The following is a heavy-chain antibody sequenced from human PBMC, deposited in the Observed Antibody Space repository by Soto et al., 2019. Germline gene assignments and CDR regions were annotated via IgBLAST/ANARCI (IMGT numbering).Heavy chain of an antibody. CDR2: ISYDGSNK. V-gene: IGHV3-30*03. CDR1: EFTFSSYG. Sequence: QVQLVESGGGVVQPGRSLRLSCAASEFTFSSYGMHWVRQAPGKGLEWVAHISYDGSNKHYEDSVEGRFIISRDNSKNTLYLQMNSXRAXXXXXXXXAXXXXXXXXXXXXVFDAWGQGTLITVSS. CDR3: AXXXXXXXXXXXXVFDA. J-gene: IGHJ4*02.